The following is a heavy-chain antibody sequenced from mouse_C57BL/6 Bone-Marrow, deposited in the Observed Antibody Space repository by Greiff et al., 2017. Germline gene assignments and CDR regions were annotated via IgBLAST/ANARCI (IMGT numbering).Heavy chain of an antibody. J-gene: IGHJ1*03. CDR1: GYTFTDYY. D-gene: IGHD1-1*01. Sequence: VQLQQSGPELVKPGASVKISCKASGYTFTDYYMNWVKQSHGKSLEWIGDINPNNGGTSYNQKFKGKATLTVDKSSSTAYMELRSLTSEDSAVYYCARSPATVVAPYWYFDVWGTGTTVTVSS. CDR2: INPNNGGT. CDR3: ARSPATVVAPYWYFDV. V-gene: IGHV1-26*01.